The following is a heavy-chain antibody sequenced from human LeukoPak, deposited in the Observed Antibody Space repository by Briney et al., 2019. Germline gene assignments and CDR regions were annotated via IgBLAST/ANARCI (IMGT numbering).Heavy chain of an antibody. J-gene: IGHJ4*02. CDR3: ARVWVDHYDSSGPDY. D-gene: IGHD3-22*01. V-gene: IGHV1-18*01. CDR2: ISAYNGNT. CDR1: GYTFTSYG. Sequence: ASVKVSCKASGYTFTSYGISWVRQAPGQGLEWMGWISAYNGNTNYAQKLQGRVTMTTDTSTSTAYMELRSLRSDDTAVYYCARVWVDHYDSSGPDYWGQGTLVTVSS.